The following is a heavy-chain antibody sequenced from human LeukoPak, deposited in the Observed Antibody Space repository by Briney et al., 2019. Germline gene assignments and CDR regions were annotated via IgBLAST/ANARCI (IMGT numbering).Heavy chain of an antibody. CDR2: ISGSGGST. D-gene: IGHD3-3*01. CDR1: GFTFSSYA. CDR3: ATYYDFWSGSIPTHPPFDY. Sequence: GGSLRLSCAASGFTFSSYAMSWVRQAPGKGLEWVSAISGSGGSTYYADSVKGRFTISRDNSKNTLYLQMNSLRAEDTAVYYCATYYDFWSGSIPTHPPFDYWGQGNLVTVSS. V-gene: IGHV3-23*01. J-gene: IGHJ4*02.